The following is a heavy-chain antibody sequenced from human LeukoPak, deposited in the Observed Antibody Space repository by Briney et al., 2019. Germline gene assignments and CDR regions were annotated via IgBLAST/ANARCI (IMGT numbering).Heavy chain of an antibody. CDR2: IIPILGIA. D-gene: IGHD2-15*01. V-gene: IGHV1-69*04. CDR3: ARDSHSSGGSCYSGYYYGMDV. Sequence: SVKVSRKASGGTFSSYAISWVRQAPGQGLEWMGRIIPILGIANYAQKFQGRVTITADKSTSTAYMELSSLRSEDTAVYYCARDSHSSGGSCYSGYYYGMDVWGQGTTVTVSS. J-gene: IGHJ6*02. CDR1: GGTFSSYA.